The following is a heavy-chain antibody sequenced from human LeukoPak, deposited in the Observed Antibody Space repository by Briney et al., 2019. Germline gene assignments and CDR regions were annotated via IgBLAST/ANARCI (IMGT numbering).Heavy chain of an antibody. V-gene: IGHV4-39*01. CDR2: IYYSGST. CDR1: GGSISSSSDY. J-gene: IGHJ4*02. Sequence: QLQLQESGPGLVKPSETLSLTCTVSGGSISSSSDYWCWIRQPPGKGLEWIGSIYYSGSTYYNPSLKSRVTISVDTSKNQFSLKLSSVTAADTAVYYCARQRHYGSGSYPDYWGQGTLVTVSS. D-gene: IGHD3-10*01. CDR3: ARQRHYGSGSYPDY.